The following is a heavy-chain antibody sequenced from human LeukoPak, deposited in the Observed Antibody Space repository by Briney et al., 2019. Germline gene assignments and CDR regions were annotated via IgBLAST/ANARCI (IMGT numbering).Heavy chain of an antibody. V-gene: IGHV3-66*01. D-gene: IGHD2-21*01. CDR3: ATGGIVGPDYYYYGMDV. J-gene: IGHJ6*02. Sequence: GGSLRLSCAASGFTVSGNYMSWVRQAPGKGLEWVSVIYSGGSTYYADSVKGGFTISTDNSKNTLYLQMNSLRAEDTAVYYCATGGIVGPDYYYYGMDVWGQGTTVTVSS. CDR2: IYSGGST. CDR1: GFTVSGNY.